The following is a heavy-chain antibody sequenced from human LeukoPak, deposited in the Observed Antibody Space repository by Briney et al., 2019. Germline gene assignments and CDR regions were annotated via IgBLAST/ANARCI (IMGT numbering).Heavy chain of an antibody. J-gene: IGHJ4*02. D-gene: IGHD4/OR15-4a*01. CDR2: IYSDNT. V-gene: IGHV3-53*01. CDR3: AIRAGAYSHPYDY. Sequence: GGSLRLSCTVSGFTVSSNSMSWVRQAPGKGLEWVSFIYSDNTHYSDSVKCRFTISRDNSKNTLYLQMNSLRADDSAVYYCAIRAGAYSHPYDYWGQGTLVTVSS. CDR1: GFTVSSNS.